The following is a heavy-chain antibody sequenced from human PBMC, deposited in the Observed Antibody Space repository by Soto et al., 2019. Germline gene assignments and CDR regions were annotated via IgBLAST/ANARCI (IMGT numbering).Heavy chain of an antibody. Sequence: XXTLSLTCAVYGGSFSGYYWGWIRQPPGKGLEWIGEINHSGSTNYNPSLKSRVTISVDTSKNQFSLKLSSVTAADTAVYYCARAGFSVTTPFDYWGQGTLVTVSS. CDR2: INHSGST. CDR3: ARAGFSVTTPFDY. D-gene: IGHD4-4*01. CDR1: GGSFSGYY. V-gene: IGHV4-34*01. J-gene: IGHJ4*02.